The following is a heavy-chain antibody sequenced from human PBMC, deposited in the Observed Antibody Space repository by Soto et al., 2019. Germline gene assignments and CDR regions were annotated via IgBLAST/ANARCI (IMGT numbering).Heavy chain of an antibody. D-gene: IGHD3-10*01. Sequence: SETLSLSCTVSGDSISNYYWSWIRQPPGKGLEWIGYFYYSGRTKNSPSLKSRLTMSIDTSKNQISLKLSSVTAADTAVYYCAILYGFLRDYYAMHVPGQATTVSGSS. V-gene: IGHV4-59*01. CDR3: AILYGFLRDYYAMHV. CDR2: FYYSGRT. CDR1: GDSISNYY. J-gene: IGHJ6*02.